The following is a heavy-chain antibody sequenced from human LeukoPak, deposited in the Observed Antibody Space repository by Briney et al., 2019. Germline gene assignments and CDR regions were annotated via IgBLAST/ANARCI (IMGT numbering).Heavy chain of an antibody. CDR3: ARDNDSSGYYPSANWFDP. CDR2: INPSGGST. V-gene: IGHV1-46*01. Sequence: GASVKVSCKASGYTFTSYYMHWVRQAPGQGLEWMGIINPSGGSTSCAQKFQGRVTMTRDTSTSTVYMELSSLRSEDTAVYYCARDNDSSGYYPSANWFDPWGREPWSPSPQ. J-gene: IGHJ5*02. CDR1: GYTFTSYY. D-gene: IGHD3-22*01.